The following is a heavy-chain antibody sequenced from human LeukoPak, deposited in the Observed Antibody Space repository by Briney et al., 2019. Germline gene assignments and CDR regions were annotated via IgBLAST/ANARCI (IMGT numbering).Heavy chain of an antibody. D-gene: IGHD2-21*01. Sequence: ASVKVSCKASGYTFTSYYMHWVRQAPGQGLEWMGIINPSGGSTTYAQMFQGRVTMSRDTSTRTVYMELSSLRSEDTAAYYCAREGEVIVTDNLFYWGQGTLVTVSS. J-gene: IGHJ4*02. CDR2: INPSGGST. CDR1: GYTFTSYY. V-gene: IGHV1-46*01. CDR3: AREGEVIVTDNLFY.